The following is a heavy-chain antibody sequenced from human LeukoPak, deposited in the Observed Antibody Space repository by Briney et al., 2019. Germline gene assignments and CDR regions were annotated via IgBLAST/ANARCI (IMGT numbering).Heavy chain of an antibody. V-gene: IGHV4-4*07. CDR1: GGSISSYY. CDR2: IYTSGST. CDR3: ARDLEGQLANWFDP. Sequence: SETLSLTCTVSGGSISSYYWSRIRQPAGKGLEWIGRIYTSGSTNYNPSLKSRVTMSVDTSKNQFSLKLSSVTAADTAVYYCARDLEGQLANWFDPWGQGTLVTVSS. D-gene: IGHD6-6*01. J-gene: IGHJ5*02.